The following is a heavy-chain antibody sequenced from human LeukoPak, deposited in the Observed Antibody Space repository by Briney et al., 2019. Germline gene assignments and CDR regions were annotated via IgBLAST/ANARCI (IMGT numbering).Heavy chain of an antibody. J-gene: IGHJ3*02. CDR2: IYYSGTS. CDR1: GDSMTSYY. Sequence: SETLSLTCTVSGDSMTSYYWSWIRQPPGKGLEWIGNIYYSGTSNYNPSLRSRVTISEDTSKDQFSLELNSVTVADTAVYYCARHDQVSTSSPKFNDAFDIWGQGTMVTVSS. D-gene: IGHD2-2*01. V-gene: IGHV4-59*08. CDR3: ARHDQVSTSSPKFNDAFDI.